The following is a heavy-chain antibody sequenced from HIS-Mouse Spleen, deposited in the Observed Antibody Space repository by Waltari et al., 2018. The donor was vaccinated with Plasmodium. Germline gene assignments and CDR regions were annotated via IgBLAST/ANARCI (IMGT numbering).Heavy chain of an antibody. D-gene: IGHD6-13*01. J-gene: IGHJ4*02. Sequence: QVQLQESGPGLVKPSQTLSLTCTVSGGSIRSCGYFWSWIRQHPGKGLEWIGYIYYSGSTYYNPSLKSRVTISVDTSKNQFSLKLSSVTAADTAVYYCARSIAATVTFYFDYWGQGTLVTVSS. CDR3: ARSIAATVTFYFDY. CDR1: GGSIRSCGYF. CDR2: IYYSGST. V-gene: IGHV4-31*03.